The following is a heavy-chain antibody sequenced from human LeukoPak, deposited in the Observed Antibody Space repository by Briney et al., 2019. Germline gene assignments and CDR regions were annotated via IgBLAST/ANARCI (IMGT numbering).Heavy chain of an antibody. V-gene: IGHV1-2*02. J-gene: IGHJ4*02. CDR3: ARARGYSYGFYY. Sequence: ASVTVSCKASGYTFTGYYMHWVRQAPGQGLEWMGWINPNSGGTNYAQKFQGRVTMTRDTSISTAYMELSRLRSDDTAVYYCARARGYSYGFYYGGQGTLVTVSS. D-gene: IGHD5-18*01. CDR1: GYTFTGYY. CDR2: INPNSGGT.